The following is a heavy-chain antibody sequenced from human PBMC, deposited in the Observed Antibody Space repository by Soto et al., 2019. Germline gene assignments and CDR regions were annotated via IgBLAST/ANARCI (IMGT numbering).Heavy chain of an antibody. Sequence: GGSLRLSCAASGFTFSSYGMHWVRQAPGKGLEWVAVISYDGSNKYYADSVKGRFTISRYNSKNTLYLQMNRLRAEDTAVYYCATGAYYGSGSYYYYYGMDVWGQGTTVTVSS. CDR2: ISYDGSNK. D-gene: IGHD3-10*01. CDR3: ATGAYYGSGSYYYYYGMDV. CDR1: GFTFSSYG. V-gene: IGHV3-30*03. J-gene: IGHJ6*02.